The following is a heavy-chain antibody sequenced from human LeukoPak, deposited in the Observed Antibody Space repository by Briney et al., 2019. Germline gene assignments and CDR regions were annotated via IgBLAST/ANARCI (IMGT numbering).Heavy chain of an antibody. CDR1: GGSMSDYY. CDR3: ARGGVLKSVDY. J-gene: IGHJ4*02. V-gene: IGHV4-59*01. D-gene: IGHD3-16*01. CDR2: VYDIGST. Sequence: PSETLSLTCTVSGGSMSDYYWSWIRQTPGKGLEWIGYVYDIGSTKYNPSLKSRVTISVDTSKNQFSLRLSSVTAADTAVYYCARGGVLKSVDYWGQGTLVAVSS.